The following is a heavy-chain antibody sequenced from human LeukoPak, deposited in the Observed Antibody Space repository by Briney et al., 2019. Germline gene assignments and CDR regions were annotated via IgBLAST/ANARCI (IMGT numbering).Heavy chain of an antibody. V-gene: IGHV1-2*02. CDR3: ARGSLGADWLSPNIFDY. CDR2: INPNSGGA. J-gene: IGHJ4*02. D-gene: IGHD3-9*01. Sequence: ASVKVSCKASGYTFTGYYMHWVRQAPGQGLEWMGWINPNSGGANYAQKFQGRVTVTRDTSITTAYMELRSLRSDDTAVYYCARGSLGADWLSPNIFDYWGQGTLVTVSS. CDR1: GYTFTGYY.